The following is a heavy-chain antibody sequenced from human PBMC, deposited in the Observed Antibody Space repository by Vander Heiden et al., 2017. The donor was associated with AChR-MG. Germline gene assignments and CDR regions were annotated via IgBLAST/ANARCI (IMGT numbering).Heavy chain of an antibody. CDR1: GFTFDDYT. V-gene: IGHV3-43*01. CDR2: ISWDGGST. J-gene: IGHJ4*02. CDR3: AKSPYDSSGYYPDY. D-gene: IGHD3-22*01. Sequence: EVQLVESGGVVVQPGGSLRLSCAASGFTFDDYTMHWVRQAPGKGLEWVSLISWDGGSTYYADSVKGRFTISRDNSKNSLYLQMNSLRTEDTALYYCAKSPYDSSGYYPDYWGQGTLVTVSS.